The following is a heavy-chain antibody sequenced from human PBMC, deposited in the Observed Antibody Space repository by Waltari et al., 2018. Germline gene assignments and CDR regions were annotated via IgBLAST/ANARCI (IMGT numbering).Heavy chain of an antibody. CDR2: IYSGGSST. CDR1: GFTFSSYA. Sequence: EVQLLESGGGLVQPGGSLRLSCAASGFTFSSYAMSWVRQAPGKGLEWVSVIYSGGSSTYYADSVKGRFTISRDNSKNTLYLQMNSLRAEDTAVYYCAKDARKEFDPWGQGTLVTVSS. CDR3: AKDARKEFDP. V-gene: IGHV3-23*03. J-gene: IGHJ5*02.